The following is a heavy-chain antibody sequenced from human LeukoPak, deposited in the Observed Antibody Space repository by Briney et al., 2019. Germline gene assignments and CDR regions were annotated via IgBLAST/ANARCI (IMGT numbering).Heavy chain of an antibody. CDR1: GFTFSSYA. V-gene: IGHV3-23*01. J-gene: IGHJ6*02. CDR3: AKTGGEYQLLLDYYYYGMDV. D-gene: IGHD2-2*01. Sequence: GGSLRLSCAASGFTFSSYAMSWVRQAPGKGLEWVSAISGSGGSTYYADSVKGRFTISRDNPKNTLYLQMNSLRAEDTAVYYCAKTGGEYQLLLDYYYYGMDVWGQGTTVTVSS. CDR2: ISGSGGST.